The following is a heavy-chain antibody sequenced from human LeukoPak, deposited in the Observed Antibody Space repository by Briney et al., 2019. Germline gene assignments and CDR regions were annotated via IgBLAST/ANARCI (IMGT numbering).Heavy chain of an antibody. Sequence: GSSVKVSCKASGGTFSSYAISWVRQAPGQGLEWMGGIIPIFGTANYARKFQGRVTITADKSTSTAYMELSSLRSEDTAVYYCAPRGDTASSWFDPWAREPWSPSPQ. CDR1: GGTFSSYA. V-gene: IGHV1-69*06. CDR2: IIPIFGTA. D-gene: IGHD5-18*01. J-gene: IGHJ5*02. CDR3: APRGDTASSWFDP.